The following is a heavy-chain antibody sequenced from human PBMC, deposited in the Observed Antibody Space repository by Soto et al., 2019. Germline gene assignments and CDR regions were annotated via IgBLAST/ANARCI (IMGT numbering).Heavy chain of an antibody. CDR2: INPNSGGT. D-gene: IGHD3-10*01. CDR3: ARDLLLLWFGELLSYYYYYGMDV. Sequence: RASVKVSCKASGYTFTGYYMHWVRQAPGQGLEWMGWINPNSGGTNYAQKFQGRVTMTRDTSISTAYMELSRLRSDDTAVYYCARDLLLLWFGELLSYYYYYGMDVWGQGTTVTVSS. J-gene: IGHJ6*02. V-gene: IGHV1-2*02. CDR1: GYTFTGYY.